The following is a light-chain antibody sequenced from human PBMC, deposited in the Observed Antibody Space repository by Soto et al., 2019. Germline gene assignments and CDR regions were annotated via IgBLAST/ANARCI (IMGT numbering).Light chain of an antibody. Sequence: EIVMTQSPATLSVSPGEGATVSCRASQSVSSSLAWYQQKPGQAPRLLIYGASTRATGIPARFSGSGSGTEFTLTISRLEPEDFAVYYCQQYGSSSWTFGQGTKVDIK. CDR1: QSVSSS. V-gene: IGKV3-15*01. J-gene: IGKJ1*01. CDR3: QQYGSSSWT. CDR2: GAS.